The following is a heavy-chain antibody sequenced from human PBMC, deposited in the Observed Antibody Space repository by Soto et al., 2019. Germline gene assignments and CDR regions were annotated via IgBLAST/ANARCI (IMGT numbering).Heavy chain of an antibody. J-gene: IGHJ4*02. V-gene: IGHV3-30-3*01. CDR1: GFTFSSYS. D-gene: IGHD6-19*01. CDR2: ISYDGSNK. CDR3: ARGAGIAVAATSFDY. Sequence: QVQLVESGGGVVQPGRSLRLSRAASGFTFSSYSMHWVRQAPGKGLEWVAVISYDGSNKYYADSVKGRFTISRDNSKNTLYLQMNSLRAEDTAVYYCARGAGIAVAATSFDYWGQGTLVTVSS.